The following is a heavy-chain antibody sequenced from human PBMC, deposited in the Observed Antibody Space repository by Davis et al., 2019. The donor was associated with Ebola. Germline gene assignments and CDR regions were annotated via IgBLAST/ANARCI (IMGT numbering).Heavy chain of an antibody. J-gene: IGHJ6*04. D-gene: IGHD5-12*01. CDR2: INPHNGNT. CDR1: GYTFTNYG. Sequence: ASVKVSCKASGYTFTNYGITWVRQAPGQGLEWMGWINPHNGNTNYAQNVQGRVIMTSDTATTTAYMEVGSLRSDDTAVYYCAREGSGYDSLYYYGMDVWGKGTTVTVSS. V-gene: IGHV1-18*04. CDR3: AREGSGYDSLYYYGMDV.